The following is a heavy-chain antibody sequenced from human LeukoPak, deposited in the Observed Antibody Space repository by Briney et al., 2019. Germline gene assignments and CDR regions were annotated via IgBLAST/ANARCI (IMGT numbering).Heavy chain of an antibody. CDR1: GLTFRDYY. D-gene: IGHD6-13*01. V-gene: IGHV3-11*01. J-gene: IGHJ4*02. Sequence: GDSLRLSCGLWGLTFRDYYMIGIHRSPAKEVEGVSYIRCGGSTISHAESGKGRFNISRDNAENSLYLQMNSLRAEDTAVYYCARRAAAGRCFDYWRQGTLVSVSS. CDR2: IRCGGSTI. CDR3: ARRAAAGRCFDY.